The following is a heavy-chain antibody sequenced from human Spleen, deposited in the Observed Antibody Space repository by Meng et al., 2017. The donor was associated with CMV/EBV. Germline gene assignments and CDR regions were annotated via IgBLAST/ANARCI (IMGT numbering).Heavy chain of an antibody. V-gene: IGHV4-34*01. J-gene: IGHJ5*02. CDR3: ARGRRSSSWYKNWFDP. CDR2: LNHSGDT. D-gene: IGHD6-13*01. Sequence: GSFSGHYWGSIRQPPGKVLEWIGELNHSGDTHFNPRLKSRVAISVDTSKNQFPLKLSSVTAADTAVYYCARGRRSSSWYKNWFDPWGQGTLVTVSS. CDR1: GSFSGHY.